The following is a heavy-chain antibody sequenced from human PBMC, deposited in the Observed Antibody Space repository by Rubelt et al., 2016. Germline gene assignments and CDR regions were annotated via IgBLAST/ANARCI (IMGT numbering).Heavy chain of an antibody. CDR1: GGSFSGYY. Sequence: QVQLQQWGAGLLKPSETLSLTCAVYGGSFSGYYWSWIRQPPGKGLEWIGEINHSGSTTYNPSLKSRVTISLDRSKNQLYLSLSAVTATDTAVYYCARGWGYSNNGEISDALEIWGQGTRVTVSA. V-gene: IGHV4-34*01. D-gene: IGHD5-12*01. J-gene: IGHJ3*02. CDR3: ARGWGYSNNGEISDALEI. CDR2: INHSGST.